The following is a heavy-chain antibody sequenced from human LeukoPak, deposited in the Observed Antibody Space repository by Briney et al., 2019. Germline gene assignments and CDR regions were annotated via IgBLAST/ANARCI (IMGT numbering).Heavy chain of an antibody. V-gene: IGHV4-39*01. D-gene: IGHD4-17*01. CDR1: GGSISSSSYY. J-gene: IGHJ3*02. CDR3: ARRLPDYGDQPGAFDI. Sequence: SETLSLTCTVSGGSISSSSYYWGWIRQPPGKGLEWIGSIYYSGRTYYNPSLKSRVTISVDTSKNQFSLKLSSVTAADTAVYYCARRLPDYGDQPGAFDIWGQGTMVTVSS. CDR2: IYYSGRT.